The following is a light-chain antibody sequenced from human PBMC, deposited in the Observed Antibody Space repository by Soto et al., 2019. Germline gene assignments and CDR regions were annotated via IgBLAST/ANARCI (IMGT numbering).Light chain of an antibody. V-gene: IGKV3-11*01. CDR2: EAS. J-gene: IGKJ4*01. Sequence: DTVLTHSTATPWRPPGESATLSSGASQSVSSYLAWYQQKPGQAPRLLIYEASNRATGIPARFSGSGSGTDFTLTISSLEPEDFAVYYCQHRSNWPHTFGGGTKVDIK. CDR3: QHRSNWPHT. CDR1: QSVSSY.